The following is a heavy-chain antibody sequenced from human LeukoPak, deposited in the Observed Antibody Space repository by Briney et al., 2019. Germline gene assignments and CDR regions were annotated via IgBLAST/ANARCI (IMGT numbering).Heavy chain of an antibody. V-gene: IGHV4-34*01. CDR2: INHSGST. CDR1: GGSFSGYY. CDR3: AREAVLRYYYDSSGYGY. Sequence: SETLSLTCAVYGGSFSGYYWSWIRQPPGKGLEWIGEINHSGSTNYNPSLKSRVTISVDTSKNQFSLKLSSVTVADTAVYYCAREAVLRYYYDSSGYGYWGQGTLVTVSS. D-gene: IGHD3-22*01. J-gene: IGHJ4*02.